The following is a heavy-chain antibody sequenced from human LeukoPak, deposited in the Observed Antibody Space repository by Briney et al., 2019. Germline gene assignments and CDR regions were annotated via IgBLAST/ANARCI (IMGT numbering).Heavy chain of an antibody. J-gene: IGHJ4*02. D-gene: IGHD3-22*01. CDR1: GFTFSSYA. CDR3: AKAWYYDSSGNYYASFDY. Sequence: GGSLRLSCAASGFTFSSYAMSWVRQAPGKGLEWVSAISGSGGSTYYADSVKGRFTISRDNSRNTLYLQMNSLRAEDTAVYYCAKAWYYDSSGNYYASFDYWGQGTLVTVSS. CDR2: ISGSGGST. V-gene: IGHV3-23*01.